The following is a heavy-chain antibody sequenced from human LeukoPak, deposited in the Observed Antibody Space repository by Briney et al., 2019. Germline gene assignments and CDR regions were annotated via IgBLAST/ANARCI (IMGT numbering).Heavy chain of an antibody. D-gene: IGHD6-13*01. CDR3: AGVTGYVMEDYFDY. V-gene: IGHV4-59*01. CDR2: MYHTGDT. Sequence: SETLSLTCTVSRGSISSYYWSWVRKPPGKGLEWIGYMYHTGDTSYNPSFKSRVTISVDTSKNQFSLRLSSVTAADTAVYYCAGVTGYVMEDYFDYWGQGTLVTVSS. CDR1: RGSISSYY. J-gene: IGHJ4*02.